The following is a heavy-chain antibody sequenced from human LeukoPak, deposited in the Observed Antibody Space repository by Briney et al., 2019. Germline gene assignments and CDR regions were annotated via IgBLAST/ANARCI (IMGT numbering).Heavy chain of an antibody. CDR1: GGTFSSYA. CDR3: ARVSYGSGSYYRWGYSWFDP. Sequence: SSVKVSCKASGGTFSSYAISWVRQAPGQGLEWMGGIIPIFGTANYAQKFQGRGTITTDESTSTAYMELSSLRSEDTAVYYCARVSYGSGSYYRWGYSWFDPWGQGTLVTVSS. D-gene: IGHD3-10*01. V-gene: IGHV1-69*05. J-gene: IGHJ5*02. CDR2: IIPIFGTA.